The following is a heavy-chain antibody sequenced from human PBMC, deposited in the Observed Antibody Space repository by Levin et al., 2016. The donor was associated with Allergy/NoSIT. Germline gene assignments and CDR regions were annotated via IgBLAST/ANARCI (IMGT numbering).Heavy chain of an antibody. CDR2: IYYSGST. V-gene: IGHV4-31*02. Sequence: WIRQPPGKGLEWIGYIYYSGSTYYNPSLKSRVTISVDTSKNQFSLKLSSVTAADTAVYYCARFLPYCTNGVCPEYWGQGNPGHRLL. D-gene: IGHD2-8*01. CDR3: ARFLPYCTNGVCPEY. J-gene: IGHJ4*01.